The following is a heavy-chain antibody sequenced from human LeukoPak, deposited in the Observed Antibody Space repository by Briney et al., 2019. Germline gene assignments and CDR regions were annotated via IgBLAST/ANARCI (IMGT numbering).Heavy chain of an antibody. Sequence: GGSLRLSCAASGFTFDDYSMHWVRQAPGKGLEWVSGISWHSGNIGYADSVKGRFTISRDNAKNSLSLQMDSLRPEDTALYFCAKDRLFGPYYYYGLYVWGQGTTVTVSS. D-gene: IGHD3-3*01. CDR2: ISWHSGNI. CDR1: GFTFDDYS. V-gene: IGHV3-9*01. J-gene: IGHJ6*02. CDR3: AKDRLFGPYYYYGLYV.